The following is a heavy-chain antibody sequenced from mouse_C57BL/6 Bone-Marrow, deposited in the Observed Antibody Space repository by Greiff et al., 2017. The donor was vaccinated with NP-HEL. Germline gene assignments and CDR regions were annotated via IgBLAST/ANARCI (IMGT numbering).Heavy chain of an antibody. CDR1: GYTFTDYC. CDR2: INPYNGGT. CDR3: AKSPDD. J-gene: IGHJ2*01. V-gene: IGHV1-19*01. Sequence: VQLQQSGPVLVKPGASVKMSCKASGYTFTDYCMHWVKQSPGQGLEWIGVINPYNGGTSYNQKFKGKATLTVDKSSSTAYMELNSLTSEDSAVYYCAKSPDDWGQGTTLTVSS.